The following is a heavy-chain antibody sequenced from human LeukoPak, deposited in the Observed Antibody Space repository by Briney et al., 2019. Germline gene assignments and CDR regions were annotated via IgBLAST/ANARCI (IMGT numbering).Heavy chain of an antibody. CDR2: IYYSGST. J-gene: IGHJ4*02. V-gene: IGHV4-59*01. CDR1: GGSISSYY. Sequence: SETLSLTCTVSGGSISSYYWSWTRQPPGKGLEWIGYIYYSGSTNYNPSLKSRVTISVDTSKNQFSLKLSSVTAADTAVYYCAREVVGVAVAGRLFDYWGQGTLVTVSS. D-gene: IGHD6-19*01. CDR3: AREVVGVAVAGRLFDY.